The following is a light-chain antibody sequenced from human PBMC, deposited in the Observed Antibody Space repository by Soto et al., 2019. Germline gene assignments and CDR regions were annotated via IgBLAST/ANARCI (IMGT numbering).Light chain of an antibody. J-gene: IGKJ1*01. V-gene: IGKV1-39*01. CDR3: QQSYSTPRT. CDR2: AAS. CDR1: QSISNY. Sequence: DIQMTQSPSSLSASVGDRVTITCRASQSISNYLNWYQQKPGKAPKLLICAASSLQSGVPSRFSGSGSETAFTLPISSLQPEDFATDDCQQSYSTPRTFGQGTKVEIK.